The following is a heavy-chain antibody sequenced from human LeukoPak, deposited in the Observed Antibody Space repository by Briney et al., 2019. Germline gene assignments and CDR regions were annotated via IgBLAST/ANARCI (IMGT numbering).Heavy chain of an antibody. D-gene: IGHD2-15*01. J-gene: IGHJ6*03. Sequence: GGSLRLSCAASGFTFSSYGMHWVRQAPGKGLEWVAVISYDGSNKYYADSVKGRFTISRDNSKNTLYLQMNSLRAEDTAVYYCARGYCSGGSCYPGLYYMDVWGKGTTVTVSS. CDR3: ARGYCSGGSCYPGLYYMDV. CDR1: GFTFSSYG. V-gene: IGHV3-30*03. CDR2: ISYDGSNK.